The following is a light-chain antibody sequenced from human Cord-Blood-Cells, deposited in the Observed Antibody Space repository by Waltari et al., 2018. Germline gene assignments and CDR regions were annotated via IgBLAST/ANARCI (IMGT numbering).Light chain of an antibody. Sequence: QSVLTQPPSVSEAPRQRVTISCSGSSSNTGHKPLNWYQQLPGKAPKLLIYYDDLLPSGVSDRFSGSKSGTSASLAISGLQSEDEADYYCAAWDDSLNGVVFGGGTKLTVL. CDR1: SSNTGHKP. CDR2: YDD. CDR3: AAWDDSLNGVV. J-gene: IGLJ2*01. V-gene: IGLV1-36*01.